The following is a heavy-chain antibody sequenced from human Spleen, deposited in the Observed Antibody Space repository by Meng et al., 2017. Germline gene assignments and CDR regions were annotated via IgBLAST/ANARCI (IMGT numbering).Heavy chain of an antibody. CDR1: GDSISTYY. V-gene: IGHV4-59*12. Sequence: QVTLQESGPGLVKPSETLSLTCTVSGDSISTYYWSWIRQPPGKGLEWIGEINHSGSTNYNPSLKSRVTISVDTSKNQFSLKLSSVTAADSAVYYCARGPTTMAHDFDYWGQGTLVTVSS. CDR3: ARGPTTMAHDFDY. J-gene: IGHJ4*02. D-gene: IGHD4-11*01. CDR2: INHSGST.